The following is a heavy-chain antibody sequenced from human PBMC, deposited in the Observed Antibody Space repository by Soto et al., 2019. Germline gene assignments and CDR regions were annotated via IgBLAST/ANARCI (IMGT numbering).Heavy chain of an antibody. J-gene: IGHJ5*02. V-gene: IGHV3-30*03. D-gene: IGHD3-22*01. CDR2: ISYDGSNK. Sequence: QVQLVESGGGVVQPGRSLRLSCAASGFTFSSYGMHWVRQAPGKGLEWVAVISYDGSNKYYADSVKGRFTISRDNSKNTLYLQMNSLRAEDTAVYYCARDLAVVITENWFDPWGQGTLVTVSS. CDR1: GFTFSSYG. CDR3: ARDLAVVITENWFDP.